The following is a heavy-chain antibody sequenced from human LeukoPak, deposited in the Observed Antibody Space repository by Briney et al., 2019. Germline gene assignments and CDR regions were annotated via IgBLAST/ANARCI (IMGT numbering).Heavy chain of an antibody. D-gene: IGHD2-15*01. CDR1: GGSLSFYY. CDR3: ARSVEGYCSGGSCYSYYYYMDV. Sequence: PSETLSLTCGVSGGSLSFYYWSWIRQSPGKGLEWIAEISQNGDSNYNMSLKSRVTISLDKSKNQVSLKLSSVTAADTAVYYCARSVEGYCSGGSCYSYYYYMDVWGKGTTVTVSS. J-gene: IGHJ6*03. V-gene: IGHV4-34*01. CDR2: ISQNGDS.